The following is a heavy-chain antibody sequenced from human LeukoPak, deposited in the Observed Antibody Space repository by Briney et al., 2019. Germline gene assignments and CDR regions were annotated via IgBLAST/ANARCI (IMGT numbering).Heavy chain of an antibody. J-gene: IGHJ3*02. CDR2: ISWNSGSI. CDR3: AKDRSSGWYDAFDI. CDR1: GFTFDDYA. D-gene: IGHD6-19*01. V-gene: IGHV3-9*01. Sequence: GGSLRLSCAASGFTFDDYAMHWVRQAPGKGPEWVSGISWNSGSIGYADSVKGRFTISRDTSKNTLYLQLNSLRAEDTAVYYCAKDRSSGWYDAFDIWGQGTMVIVSS.